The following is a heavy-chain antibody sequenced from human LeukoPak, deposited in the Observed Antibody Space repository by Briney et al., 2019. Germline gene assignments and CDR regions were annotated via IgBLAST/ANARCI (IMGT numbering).Heavy chain of an antibody. D-gene: IGHD1-26*01. CDR3: VGEWEQLR. J-gene: IGHJ4*02. CDR1: GFTFSSNW. V-gene: IGHV3-7*01. Sequence: PGGSLRLSCAASGFTFSSNWMHWVRQAPGKGLEWVANINQHGSEEFYVDSVKGRFTISRDNAKNSLYLHMNSLRVEDTAVYYCVGEWEQLRWGQGTLVTVPS. CDR2: INQHGSEE.